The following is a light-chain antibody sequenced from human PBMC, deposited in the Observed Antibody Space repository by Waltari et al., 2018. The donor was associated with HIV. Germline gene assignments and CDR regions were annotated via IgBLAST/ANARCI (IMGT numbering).Light chain of an antibody. CDR2: GSS. Sequence: DIQMTQSPSSLSASVGDRVTITCRASQSVSKYLNWYQQKPGKAPKLLIYGSSNLQSGVPSRFSGNGSETDFTLTISSLQPEDFATYYCQQSYSEWTFGQGTKVEIK. V-gene: IGKV1-39*01. CDR3: QQSYSEWT. CDR1: QSVSKY. J-gene: IGKJ1*01.